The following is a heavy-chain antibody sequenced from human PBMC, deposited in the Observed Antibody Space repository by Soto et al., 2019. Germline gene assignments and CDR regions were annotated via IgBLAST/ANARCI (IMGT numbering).Heavy chain of an antibody. Sequence: QVQLQQWGAGLLKPSETLSLTCAVYGGSFSGYYWTWIRQPPGTGLEWIGEINHSGSTNYNPSLKSLVTPSVDSSKNQLSLKLTSVTAADTAVYYCARDKITGLFDYWGQGTLVTVSS. CDR1: GGSFSGYY. D-gene: IGHD2-8*02. J-gene: IGHJ4*02. CDR3: ARDKITGLFDY. V-gene: IGHV4-34*01. CDR2: INHSGST.